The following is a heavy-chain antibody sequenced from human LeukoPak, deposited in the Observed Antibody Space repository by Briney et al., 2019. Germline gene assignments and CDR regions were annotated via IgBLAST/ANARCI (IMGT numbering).Heavy chain of an antibody. CDR2: IRYDGTNK. D-gene: IGHD3-10*01. Sequence: PGGSLRLSCAASGITFSSYGMHWVRQAPGKGLEWVAFIRYDGTNKYYADSVKGRFTISRDNSQNTLYLQMNSLRADDTAVYYCAKAPVRAVISHLDYWGQGTLATVSS. V-gene: IGHV3-30*02. J-gene: IGHJ4*02. CDR1: GITFSSYG. CDR3: AKAPVRAVISHLDY.